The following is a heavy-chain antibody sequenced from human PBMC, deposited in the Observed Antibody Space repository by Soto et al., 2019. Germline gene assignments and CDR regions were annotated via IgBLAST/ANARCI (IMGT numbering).Heavy chain of an antibody. D-gene: IGHD1-1*01. Sequence: ASVKVSCKASGYTFTSYYMHWVRQAPGQGLEWMGIINPSGSSTSYAQKFQGRVTMTRDTSTSTVYMELSSLRSEDTAVYYCARNLEQTGAGRVEAFDIWGQGTMVTV. V-gene: IGHV1-46*01. CDR1: GYTFTSYY. J-gene: IGHJ3*02. CDR2: INPSGSST. CDR3: ARNLEQTGAGRVEAFDI.